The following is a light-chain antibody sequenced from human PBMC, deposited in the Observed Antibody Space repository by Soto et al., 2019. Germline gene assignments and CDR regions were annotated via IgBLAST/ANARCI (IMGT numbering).Light chain of an antibody. V-gene: IGKV1-39*01. Sequence: DIQMTQSQSSLCSSFGDRVTITCRASRYIRSDLSWYQQRPGQAPKVLIYTASSLQSGVPSRFSVSGSGTDFTLTISSLQTEDFATYYCQQSYSTILTFGGGTKVDIK. J-gene: IGKJ4*01. CDR2: TAS. CDR3: QQSYSTILT. CDR1: RYIRSD.